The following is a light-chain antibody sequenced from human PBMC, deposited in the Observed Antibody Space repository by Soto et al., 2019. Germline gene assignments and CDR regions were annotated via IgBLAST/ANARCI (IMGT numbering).Light chain of an antibody. CDR3: QQYGGSPPFT. V-gene: IGKV3-20*01. CDR1: QSVSSNY. Sequence: EIVLTQSPGTLSLSPGERATLSCRASQSVSSNYLAWYQQKPGQATRLLIYGASSRATGIPDRFSGSGSGTDFTLTISMLAPEDFAVYYCQQYGGSPPFTFGQGTRLEIK. CDR2: GAS. J-gene: IGKJ5*01.